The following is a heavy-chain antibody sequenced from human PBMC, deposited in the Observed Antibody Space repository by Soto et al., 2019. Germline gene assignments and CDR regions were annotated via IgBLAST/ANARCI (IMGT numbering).Heavy chain of an antibody. J-gene: IGHJ5*02. CDR2: IIPIFGTA. CDR1: GGTFSSYA. Sequence: RASVKVSCKASGGTFSSYAISWVRQAPGQGLEWMGGIIPIFGTANYAQKFQGRVTITADESTSTAYMELSSLRSEDTAVYYCAREEYSYGYEGVWFDPWGQGTLVTVSS. V-gene: IGHV1-69*13. D-gene: IGHD5-18*01. CDR3: AREEYSYGYEGVWFDP.